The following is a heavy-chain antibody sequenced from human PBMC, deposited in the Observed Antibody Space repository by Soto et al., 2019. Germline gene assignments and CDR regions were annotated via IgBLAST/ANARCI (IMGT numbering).Heavy chain of an antibody. J-gene: IGHJ4*02. CDR3: ARGAMGKYYNDY. D-gene: IGHD3-10*01. CDR1: GFTFSSYW. V-gene: IGHV3-74*01. Sequence: EVHLVESGGGLVQSGGSLRLSCAASGFTFSSYWMHWVRQAPGKGLVWVSRIKGEGISTNYAGSVKGRFTISRDNSKDTVFLQMNGPSADDTAVDYCARGAMGKYYNDYWGQGTLVTVSS. CDR2: IKGEGIST.